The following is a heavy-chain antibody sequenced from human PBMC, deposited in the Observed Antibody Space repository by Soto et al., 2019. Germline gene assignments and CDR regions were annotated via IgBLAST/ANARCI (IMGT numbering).Heavy chain of an antibody. V-gene: IGHV3-30-3*01. CDR1: GFTFSSYA. J-gene: IGHJ5*02. Sequence: QVQLVESGGGVVKPGRSLRLSCAASGFTFSSYAMHWVRQAPGKGLEWVAVISYDGSNKYYADSVKGRFTISRDNSKNALYLQMNRLRAEDTAVYYCARGLGGSDYNAETNWFDPWGQGTLVTVSS. D-gene: IGHD3-16*01. CDR3: ARGLGGSDYNAETNWFDP. CDR2: ISYDGSNK.